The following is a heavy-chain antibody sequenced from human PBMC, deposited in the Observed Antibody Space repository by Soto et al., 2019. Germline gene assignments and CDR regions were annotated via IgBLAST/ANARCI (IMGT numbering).Heavy chain of an antibody. D-gene: IGHD6-6*01. CDR2: IWYDGSHQ. J-gene: IGHJ6*02. V-gene: IGHV3-33*01. CDR1: GFSFGSHG. Sequence: GGSLRLSCAASGFSFGSHGMHWVRQAPGKGLEWVAIIWYDGSHQYYADSVKGRFTISRDNSKNTVSLQMDSLRAEDTAVYYCARGLAARYYYGMDVWGQGTTVTVSS. CDR3: ARGLAARYYYGMDV.